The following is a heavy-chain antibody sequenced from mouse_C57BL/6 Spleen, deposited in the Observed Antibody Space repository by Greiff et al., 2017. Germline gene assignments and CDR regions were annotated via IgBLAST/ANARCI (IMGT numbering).Heavy chain of an antibody. CDR1: GYTFTSYW. Sequence: QVQLQQPGAELVRPGSSVKLSCKASGYTFTSYWMHWVKQRPIQGLEWIGNIDPSDSETHYNQKFKDKATLTVDKSSSTAYMQLSSLTSEDSAVYYCARGPHYYGRGYDCDYWGQGTTLTVSS. CDR3: ARGPHYYGRGYDCDY. D-gene: IGHD1-1*01. V-gene: IGHV1-52*01. CDR2: IDPSDSET. J-gene: IGHJ2*01.